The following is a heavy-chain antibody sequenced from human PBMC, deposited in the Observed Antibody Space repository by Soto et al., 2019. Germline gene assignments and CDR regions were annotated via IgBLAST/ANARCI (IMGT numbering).Heavy chain of an antibody. V-gene: IGHV4-30-2*01. CDR1: GGSISSGGYS. CDR3: ARDLVGTAHYGGGFQH. CDR2: MYHSGST. Sequence: SETLSLTCAVSGGSISSGGYSWSWIRQPPGKGLEWIGYMYHSGSTYYNPSLKSRVTISIDRSKNQFSLKLSSVTAEDTAVYYCARDLVGTAHYGGGFQHWGQGTLVTAPQ. D-gene: IGHD4-17*01. J-gene: IGHJ1*01.